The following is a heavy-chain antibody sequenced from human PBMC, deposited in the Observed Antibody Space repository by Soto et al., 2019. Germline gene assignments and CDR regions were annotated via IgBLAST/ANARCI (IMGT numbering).Heavy chain of an antibody. CDR1: GGTFSSYA. CDR2: IIPIFGTA. V-gene: IGHV1-69*13. D-gene: IGHD3-9*01. CDR3: ATAQAADIQKDGGAFDI. Sequence: SVKVSCKASGGTFSSYAISWVRQAPGQGLEWMGGIIPIFGTANYAQKFQGRVTITAGESTSTAYMELSSLRSEDTAVYYCATAQAADIQKDGGAFDIWGQGTLVTVSS. J-gene: IGHJ4*02.